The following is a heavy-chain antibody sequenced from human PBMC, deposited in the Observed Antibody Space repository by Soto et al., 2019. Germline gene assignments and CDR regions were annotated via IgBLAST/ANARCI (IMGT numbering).Heavy chain of an antibody. CDR2: IIPLLGLA. D-gene: IGHD6-19*01. J-gene: IGHJ4*02. CDR1: GGTLSSNT. Sequence: GASVKVSCTDSGGTLSSNTISWVRQAPGQGLQWMGRIIPLLGLANYAQKFQGRVTITADKSTSTAYMELSSLRSEDTAVYYCASLAVAGSFDYWGQGTLVTVSS. CDR3: ASLAVAGSFDY. V-gene: IGHV1-69*02.